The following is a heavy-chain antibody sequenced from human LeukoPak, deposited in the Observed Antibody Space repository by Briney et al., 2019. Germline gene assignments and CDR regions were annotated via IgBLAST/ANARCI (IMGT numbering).Heavy chain of an antibody. J-gene: IGHJ4*02. CDR2: INPNSGGT. D-gene: IGHD3-3*01. CDR1: GYTFTGYY. CDR3: ARDSNDKYYDFWSGYFE. Sequence: ASVKVSCKASGYTFTGYYMHWVRQAPGQGLEWMGWINPNSGGTNYAQKFQGRVTMTRDTSISTAYMELSRLRSDDTAVYYCARDSNDKYYDFWSGYFEWGQGTPVTVSS. V-gene: IGHV1-2*02.